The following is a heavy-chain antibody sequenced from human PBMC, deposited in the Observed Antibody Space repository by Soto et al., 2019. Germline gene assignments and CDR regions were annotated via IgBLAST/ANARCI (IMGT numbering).Heavy chain of an antibody. CDR1: GYGFTSYW. V-gene: IGHV5-51*01. CDR3: ARIVPPFPYGPYYYYYGMDV. Sequence: GSALNLCGTDCGYGFTSYWSGWVRQLPGKGLGLMGIIYPGDSDTRYSPSFQGQVTISADKSISTAYLQWSSLKASDTAMYYCARIVPPFPYGPYYYYYGMDVWGQGTTVTVSS. J-gene: IGHJ6*02. CDR2: IYPGDSDT. D-gene: IGHD3-10*01.